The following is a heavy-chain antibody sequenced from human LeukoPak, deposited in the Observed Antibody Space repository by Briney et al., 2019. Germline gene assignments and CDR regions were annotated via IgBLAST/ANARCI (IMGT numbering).Heavy chain of an antibody. CDR2: INHSGST. V-gene: IGHV4-34*01. CDR3: ARVRRPTDV. CDR1: GGSFSGYY. Sequence: PSETLSLTCAVYGGSFSGYYWSWIRQPPGKGLEWIGEINHSGSTNYNPSLKSRVTISVDTSKNQLSLKRSSVTAADTAVHYCARVRRPTDVWGKGTTVTVSS. D-gene: IGHD6-25*01. J-gene: IGHJ6*04.